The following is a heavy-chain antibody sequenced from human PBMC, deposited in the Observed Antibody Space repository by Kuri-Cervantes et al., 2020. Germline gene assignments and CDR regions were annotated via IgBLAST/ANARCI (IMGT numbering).Heavy chain of an antibody. Sequence: SETLSLTCTVSGGSISSYYWNWIRQPAGKGLEWIGRIYTSGSTNYNPSLKSRVTMSVDTSKNQFSLKLSSVTAADTAVYYCASQDYYGSGFDYWGQGTLVTVSS. CDR3: ASQDYYGSGFDY. J-gene: IGHJ4*02. CDR2: IYTSGST. CDR1: GGSISSYY. V-gene: IGHV4-4*07. D-gene: IGHD3-10*01.